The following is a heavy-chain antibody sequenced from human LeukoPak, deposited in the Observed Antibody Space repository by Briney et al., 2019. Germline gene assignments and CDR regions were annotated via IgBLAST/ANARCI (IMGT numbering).Heavy chain of an antibody. V-gene: IGHV1-2*02. CDR2: INPSNGGS. CDR1: GYTFTGYY. J-gene: IGHJ4*02. Sequence: ASVKVSCKTSGYTFTGYYIHWVRQAPGQGLEWMGWINPSNGGSIYAHKFQGRVTMTRHTSISTAYMELSRLRSDDTAVYYCASGAGNWQTSKFDYWGQGTLVTVSS. CDR3: ASGAGNWQTSKFDY. D-gene: IGHD1-1*01.